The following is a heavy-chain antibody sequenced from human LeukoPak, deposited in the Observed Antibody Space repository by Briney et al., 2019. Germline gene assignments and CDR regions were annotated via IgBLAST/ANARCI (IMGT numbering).Heavy chain of an antibody. V-gene: IGHV3-48*01. CDR1: GFTFTKYS. CDR3: ARRESTTMVRGGVDY. J-gene: IGHJ4*02. Sequence: GGSLRLSCAASGFTFTKYSMHWVRQTPGKGLEWVSYISSGSTTIYYTDSVKGRFTISRDNAKNSLYLQMNSLRAEDTAVYYCARRESTTMVRGGVDYWGQGTLVTVSP. CDR2: ISSGSTTI. D-gene: IGHD3-10*01.